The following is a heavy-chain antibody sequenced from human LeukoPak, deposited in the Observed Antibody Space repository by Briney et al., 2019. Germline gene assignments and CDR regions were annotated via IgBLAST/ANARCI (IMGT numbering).Heavy chain of an antibody. V-gene: IGHV1-8*01. D-gene: IGHD6-19*01. CDR3: ARAAGGWDLYYYYYGMDV. Sequence: ASVKVSCKASGYTFTSYDINWVRQATGQGLEWMGWMNPNSGNTGYAQKFQGRVTMTRNTSISTAYMELSSLRSEDTAVYYCARAAGGWDLYYYYYGMDVCGQGTTVTVSS. CDR2: MNPNSGNT. CDR1: GYTFTSYD. J-gene: IGHJ6*02.